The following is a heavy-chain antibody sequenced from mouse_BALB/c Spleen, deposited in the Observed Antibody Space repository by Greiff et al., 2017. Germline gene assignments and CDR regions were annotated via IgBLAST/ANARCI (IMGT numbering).Heavy chain of an antibody. J-gene: IGHJ2*01. D-gene: IGHD1-1*02. Sequence: VKLMESGAELVRPGVSVKISCKGSGYTFTDYAMHWVKQSHAKSLEWIGVISTYYGDASYNQKFKGKATMTVDKSSSTAYMELARLTSEDSAIYYCARGGNRDYWGQGTTLTVSS. V-gene: IGHV1S137*01. CDR1: GYTFTDYA. CDR2: ISTYYGDA. CDR3: ARGGNRDY.